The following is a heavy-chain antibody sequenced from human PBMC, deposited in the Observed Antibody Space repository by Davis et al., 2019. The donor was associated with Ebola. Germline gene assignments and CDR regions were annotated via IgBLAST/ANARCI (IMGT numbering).Heavy chain of an antibody. V-gene: IGHV3-30*03. J-gene: IGHJ4*02. Sequence: GGSLRLSCAASGFTFSSYGMHWVRQAPGKGLEWVAVISYDGSNKYYADSVKGRFTISRDNSKNTLYLQMNSLRAEDTAVYYCGYSSLDYWGQGTLVTVSS. CDR2: ISYDGSNK. CDR1: GFTFSSYG. CDR3: GYSSLDY. D-gene: IGHD6-13*01.